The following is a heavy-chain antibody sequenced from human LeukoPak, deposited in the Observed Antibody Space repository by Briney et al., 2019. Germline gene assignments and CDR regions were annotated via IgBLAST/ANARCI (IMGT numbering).Heavy chain of an antibody. Sequence: PGGSLRLSCAASGFTFSSYAMHWVRQAPGKGLEWVAVISYDGSNKYYADSVKGRFTISRDNSKNTLYLQMNSLRAEDTAVYYCARVYLQWLVSRITYYFDYWGQGTLVTVSS. CDR2: ISYDGSNK. J-gene: IGHJ4*02. D-gene: IGHD6-19*01. CDR1: GFTFSSYA. CDR3: ARVYLQWLVSRITYYFDY. V-gene: IGHV3-30-3*01.